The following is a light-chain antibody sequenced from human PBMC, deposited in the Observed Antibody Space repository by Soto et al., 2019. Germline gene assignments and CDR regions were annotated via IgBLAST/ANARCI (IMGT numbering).Light chain of an antibody. CDR2: AIS. Sequence: DFQMTQSPSTLSASVGDRVTITCRASQSVTTYLHWYQQKAGEAPKLLIYAISNLQSGVSSRFSGSGSGTDFSLTINTLQPEDFATYYCQQGYSTPWTFGQGTKVDIK. J-gene: IGKJ1*01. CDR3: QQGYSTPWT. CDR1: QSVTTY. V-gene: IGKV1-39*01.